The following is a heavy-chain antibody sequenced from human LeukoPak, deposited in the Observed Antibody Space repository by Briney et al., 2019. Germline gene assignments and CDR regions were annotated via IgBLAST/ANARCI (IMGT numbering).Heavy chain of an antibody. V-gene: IGHV4-39*07. CDR2: INHSGST. J-gene: IGHJ4*02. CDR1: GGSISSSSYY. CDR3: ARRRSYGSPHIDY. Sequence: PSETLSLTCTVSGGSISSSSYYWGWIRQPPGKGLEGIGEINHSGSTNYNPSLKSRVTISVDTSKNQFSLKLSSVTAADTAVYYCARRRSYGSPHIDYWGQGTLVTVSS. D-gene: IGHD1-26*01.